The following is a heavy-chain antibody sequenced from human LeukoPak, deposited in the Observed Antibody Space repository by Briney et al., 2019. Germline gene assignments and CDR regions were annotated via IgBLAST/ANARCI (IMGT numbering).Heavy chain of an antibody. J-gene: IGHJ4*02. CDR1: GGSISSGSYY. Sequence: SETLSLTCAVSGGSISSGSYYWTWIRQRPGKGLEWVGYIYATETTYYNPSLKSRVTITVDTQKNQFSLRLGSVTAEDTAVYYCARDKSLWGQGTLVTVPS. V-gene: IGHV4-31*11. CDR3: ARDKSL. CDR2: IYATETT.